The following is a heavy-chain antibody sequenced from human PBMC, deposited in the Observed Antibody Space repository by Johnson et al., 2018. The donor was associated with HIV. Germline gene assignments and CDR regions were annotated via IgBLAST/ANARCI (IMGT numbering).Heavy chain of an antibody. V-gene: IGHV3-20*04. Sequence: VQLVESGGRVVRPGGSLRLSCAASGFTFADYGMSWVREAPGKGLAWVSGINWMGGSTGYVDSVQGRFTISRDNAKNSLYLQMHSLRAEDTALYYCARGRTAAGFDAFDIWGQGTMVTVSS. J-gene: IGHJ3*02. D-gene: IGHD6-13*01. CDR1: GFTFADYG. CDR2: INWMGGST. CDR3: ARGRTAAGFDAFDI.